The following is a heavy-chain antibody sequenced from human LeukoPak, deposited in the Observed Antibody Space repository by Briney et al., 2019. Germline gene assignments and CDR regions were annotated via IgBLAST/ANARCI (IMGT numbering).Heavy chain of an antibody. Sequence: SETLSLTCTVSGYSISSGYYWGWIRQPPGKGLEWIGSIYHSGSTYYNPSLKSRVTMSVDTSKNQFSLKLSSVTAADTAVYYCARGYYYDSSGYWRTDAFDIWGQGTMVTVSS. V-gene: IGHV4-38-2*02. CDR3: ARGYYYDSSGYWRTDAFDI. J-gene: IGHJ3*02. CDR1: GYSISSGYY. D-gene: IGHD3-22*01. CDR2: IYHSGST.